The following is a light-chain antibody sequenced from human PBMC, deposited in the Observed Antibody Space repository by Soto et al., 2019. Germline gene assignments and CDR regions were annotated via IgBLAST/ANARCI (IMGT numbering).Light chain of an antibody. CDR1: SSDVGSSNG. Sequence: QSVLAQPPSVSGSPGQSVTISCTGTSSDVGSSNGVSWYQQPPGTAPKLMIYDVSNRPSGVPDRFSGSKSGNTASLTISGLQAEDEADYYCSSYTSSSTYVFGAGTKVTVL. V-gene: IGLV2-18*02. J-gene: IGLJ1*01. CDR2: DVS. CDR3: SSYTSSSTYV.